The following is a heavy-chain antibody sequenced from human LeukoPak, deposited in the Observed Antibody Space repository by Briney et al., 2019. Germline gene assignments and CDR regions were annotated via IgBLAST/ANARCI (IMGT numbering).Heavy chain of an antibody. CDR3: ARVSSWLLWSIDY. D-gene: IGHD3-10*01. J-gene: IGHJ4*02. Sequence: SETLSLTCAVYGGSFSGYYWSWIRQPPGKGLEWIGEINHSGSTNYNPPLKSRVTISVDTPKNQFSLKLSSVTAADTAVYYCARVSSWLLWSIDYWGQGTLVTVSS. CDR2: INHSGST. CDR1: GGSFSGYY. V-gene: IGHV4-34*01.